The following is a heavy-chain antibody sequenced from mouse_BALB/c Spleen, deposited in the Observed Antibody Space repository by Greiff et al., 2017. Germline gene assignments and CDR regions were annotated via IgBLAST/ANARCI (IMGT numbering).Heavy chain of an antibody. J-gene: IGHJ3*01. CDR2: IDPETGGT. V-gene: IGHV1-15*01. CDR3: TYGNYARFAD. CDR1: GYTFTDYE. Sequence: QVQLQQSGAELVRPGASVTLSCKASGYTFTDYEMHWVKQTPVHGLEWIGAIDPETGGTAYNQKFKGKATLTADKSSSTAYMELRSLTSEDSAVYYCTYGNYARFADWGQGTLVTVSA. D-gene: IGHD2-10*02.